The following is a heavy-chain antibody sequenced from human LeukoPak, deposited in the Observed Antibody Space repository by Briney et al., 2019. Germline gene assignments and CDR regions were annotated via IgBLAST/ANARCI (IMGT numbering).Heavy chain of an antibody. CDR2: IYYSGST. J-gene: IGHJ4*02. CDR1: GGSISSSSYY. D-gene: IGHD2-15*01. V-gene: IGHV4-39*01. CDR3: ARQKKNCSGGSCLNFDY. Sequence: SETLSLTCTVSGGSISSSSYYLGWIRQPPGKGLEWIGSIYYSGSTYYNPSLKSRVTISVDTSKNQFSLKLSSVTAADTAVYYCARQKKNCSGGSCLNFDYWGQGTLVTVSS.